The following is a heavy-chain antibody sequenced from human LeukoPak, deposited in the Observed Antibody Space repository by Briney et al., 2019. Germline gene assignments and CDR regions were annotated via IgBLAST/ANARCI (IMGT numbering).Heavy chain of an antibody. Sequence: GGSLRLSCAASGFTFSSYSMNWVRQAPGKGLEWVSSISSSSSYIYYADSVKGRFTTSRDNAKNSLYLQMNSLRAEDTAVYYCASPSHGAFDCWGQGTLVTVSS. CDR3: ASPSHGAFDC. CDR1: GFTFSSYS. V-gene: IGHV3-21*01. CDR2: ISSSSSYI. J-gene: IGHJ4*02. D-gene: IGHD3-10*01.